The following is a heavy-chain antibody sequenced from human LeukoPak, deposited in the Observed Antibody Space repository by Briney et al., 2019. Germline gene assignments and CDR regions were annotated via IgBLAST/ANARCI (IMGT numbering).Heavy chain of an antibody. Sequence: GGSLRLSCAASGFTFDDYGMSWVRQAPGKGLEWVSGINWNGGSTGYADSVKGRFTISRDNAKNSLYLQMNSLRAEDTALYHCARGGYCSSTSCSTPYYYYYMDVWGKGTTVTVSS. CDR2: INWNGGST. J-gene: IGHJ6*03. D-gene: IGHD2-2*01. CDR1: GFTFDDYG. V-gene: IGHV3-20*01. CDR3: ARGGYCSSTSCSTPYYYYYMDV.